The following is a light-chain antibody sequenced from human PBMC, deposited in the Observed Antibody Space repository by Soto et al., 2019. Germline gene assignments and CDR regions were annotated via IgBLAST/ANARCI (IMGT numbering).Light chain of an antibody. V-gene: IGKV3-20*01. CDR1: QNIRGNE. CDR2: RGS. J-gene: IGKJ1*01. CDR3: QDYGTSAPWT. Sequence: VLTQSPGTLSLSPGERATLSCRASQNIRGNELAWYQQKPGQPPRLLIYRGSSRAPGIPDMFSGRGSGTEFTLAITRLEPEDFAVYYCQDYGTSAPWTFGQGTKVEIK.